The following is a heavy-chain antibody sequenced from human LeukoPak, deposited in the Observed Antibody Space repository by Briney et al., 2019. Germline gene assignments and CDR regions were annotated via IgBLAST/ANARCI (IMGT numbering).Heavy chain of an antibody. CDR3: VRENYHDTSDDDNWCDP. Sequence: SETLSLTSTVSGGSINGYYWSWIRQPPGKGREWLGYIYYSGSTNYSPSLKSRVTISVDTSKNQFSLKRSSVTAADTAVYYCVRENYHDTSDDDNWCDPWGQGTLVTVSS. J-gene: IGHJ5*02. CDR2: IYYSGST. D-gene: IGHD3-22*01. V-gene: IGHV4-59*01. CDR1: GGSINGYY.